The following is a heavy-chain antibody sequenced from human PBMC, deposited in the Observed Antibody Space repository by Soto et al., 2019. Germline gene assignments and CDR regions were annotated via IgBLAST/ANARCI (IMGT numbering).Heavy chain of an antibody. J-gene: IGHJ3*02. Sequence: SDTMDLTCTVSGGSMKSAGYYWSWNSQHPGKGLEWIGYIYYSGSTYYNPSLKSRVTISVDTSKNQFSLKLSSVTAADTAVYYCARDYDILTGYYIGGALDIWGQGTMVTVSS. CDR3: ARDYDILTGYYIGGALDI. V-gene: IGHV4-31*03. CDR1: GGSMKSAGYY. CDR2: IYYSGST. D-gene: IGHD3-9*01.